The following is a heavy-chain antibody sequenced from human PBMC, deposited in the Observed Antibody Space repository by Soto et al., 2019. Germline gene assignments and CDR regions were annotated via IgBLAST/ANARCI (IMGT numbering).Heavy chain of an antibody. J-gene: IGHJ4*02. CDR2: ISYDGSNK. CDR1: GFTFSSYG. V-gene: IGHV3-30*18. Sequence: QVQLVESGGGVVQPGRSLRLSCAASGFTFSSYGMHWVRQAPGKGLEWVAVISYDGSNKYYADSVKGRFTISRDNSKNTLYLQMNSLRAEDTAVYYCAKGHGDYPKWGQGTLVTVSS. CDR3: AKGHGDYPK. D-gene: IGHD4-17*01.